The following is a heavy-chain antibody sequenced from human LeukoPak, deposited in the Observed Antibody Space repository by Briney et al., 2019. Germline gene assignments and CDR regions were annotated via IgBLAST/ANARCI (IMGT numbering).Heavy chain of an antibody. Sequence: SGTLSLTCAVSGGSISSSSYYWGWIRQPPGKGLEWIGSIYYSGSTYYNPSLKSRVTISVDTSKNQFSLKLSSVTAADTAVYYCARHNVLHNWFDPWGQGTLVTVSS. CDR1: GGSISSSSYY. CDR2: IYYSGST. D-gene: IGHD2-15*01. V-gene: IGHV4-39*01. J-gene: IGHJ5*02. CDR3: ARHNVLHNWFDP.